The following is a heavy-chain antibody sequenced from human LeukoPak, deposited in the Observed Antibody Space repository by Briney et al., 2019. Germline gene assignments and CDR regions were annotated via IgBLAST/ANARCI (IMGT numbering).Heavy chain of an antibody. CDR2: IYYTGST. V-gene: IGHV4-59*08. CDR3: ARQRGGAAAGAWAPFDY. Sequence: PSETLSLTCTVSGGPISSFYWSWIRQPPGKGLEWIAYIYYTGSTNYNPSLQSRVTISVDTSKNQFSLKLSSVTAADTAVYYCARQRGGAAAGAWAPFDYWGQGTLVTVSS. CDR1: GGPISSFY. D-gene: IGHD6-13*01. J-gene: IGHJ4*02.